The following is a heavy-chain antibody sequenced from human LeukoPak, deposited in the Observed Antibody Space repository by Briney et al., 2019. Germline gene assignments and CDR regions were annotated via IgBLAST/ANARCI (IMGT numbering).Heavy chain of an antibody. J-gene: IGHJ3*02. Sequence: PSETLSLTCTVSGDSISGYYWSWIRQPPGKGLEWIGFIYYNGYIAYNPSLKSRVTISVDSSKNQFSLRLGSVTAADTAVYYCARPGPRDGYGGTDAFDIWGQGTMVTVSS. D-gene: IGHD5-24*01. CDR3: ARPGPRDGYGGTDAFDI. CDR2: IYYNGYI. V-gene: IGHV4-59*01. CDR1: GDSISGYY.